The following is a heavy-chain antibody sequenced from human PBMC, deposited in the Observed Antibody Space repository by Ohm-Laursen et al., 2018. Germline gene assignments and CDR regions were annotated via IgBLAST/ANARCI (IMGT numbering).Heavy chain of an antibody. J-gene: IGHJ4*02. CDR3: AKGSEVVFSGYFDS. CDR1: GFTFDDYA. D-gene: IGHD3-22*01. V-gene: IGHV3-9*01. Sequence: SLRLSCAASGFTFDDYAMHWVRQAPGKGLEWVSGITWNSGSIGYADSVKGRFTISRDNAKKSLYLQMNGLTTEDTALYYCAKGSEVVFSGYFDSWGQGTLVTVSS. CDR2: ITWNSGSI.